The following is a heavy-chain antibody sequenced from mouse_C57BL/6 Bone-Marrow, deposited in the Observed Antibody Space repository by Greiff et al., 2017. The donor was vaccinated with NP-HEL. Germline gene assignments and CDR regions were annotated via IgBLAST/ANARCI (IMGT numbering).Heavy chain of an antibody. CDR3: ARGGAHYYAMDY. Sequence: QVQLQQPGAELVKPGASVKLSCKASGYTFTSYWMHWVKQRPGQGLEWIGEIDPSDSYTNYNQKFKGKSTLTVDKSSSTAYMQLSSLTSEDSAVYYCARGGAHYYAMDYWGQGTSVTVSS. CDR1: GYTFTSYW. CDR2: IDPSDSYT. J-gene: IGHJ4*01. V-gene: IGHV1-69*01.